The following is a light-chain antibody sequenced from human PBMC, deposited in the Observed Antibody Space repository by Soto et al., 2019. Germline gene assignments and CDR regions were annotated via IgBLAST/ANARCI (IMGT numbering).Light chain of an antibody. J-gene: IGLJ2*01. CDR2: SHN. V-gene: IGLV1-44*01. Sequence: QSVLTQPPSASGTPGQRVTISCSGSSSNIGSHTVTWYQQVPGTAPKLLIFSHNQRPSGVPDRFSGSKSGTSASLAISGLQSDDEADYYCTAWGARLNGQVFGGGTQLTVL. CDR3: TAWGARLNGQV. CDR1: SSNIGSHT.